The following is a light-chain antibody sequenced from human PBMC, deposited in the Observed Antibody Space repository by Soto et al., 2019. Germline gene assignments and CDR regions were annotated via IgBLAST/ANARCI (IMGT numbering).Light chain of an antibody. Sequence: EVVMTQSPATLSVSPGEGATLSCRASQSVSSNLAWYQLKPGQAPRLLLYGASTRATGIPVRFSGSGSGTEFTLTISSLQSEDFAVYYCQHYNNWPYTFGLGTMLEIK. V-gene: IGKV3-15*01. J-gene: IGKJ2*01. CDR2: GAS. CDR3: QHYNNWPYT. CDR1: QSVSSN.